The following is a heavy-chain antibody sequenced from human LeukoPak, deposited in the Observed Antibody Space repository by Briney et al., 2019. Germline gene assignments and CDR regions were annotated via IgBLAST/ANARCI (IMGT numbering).Heavy chain of an antibody. V-gene: IGHV3-64*01. D-gene: IGHD3-22*01. Sequence: GGSLRLSCAASGFTFSSYAMHWLRQAPGKGLEYVSAISSNGGSTYYANSVKGRFTISRDNSKNTLYLQMGSLRAEDMAVYYCARSVTMRTNYFDYWGQGTLVTVSS. J-gene: IGHJ4*02. CDR3: ARSVTMRTNYFDY. CDR2: ISSNGGST. CDR1: GFTFSSYA.